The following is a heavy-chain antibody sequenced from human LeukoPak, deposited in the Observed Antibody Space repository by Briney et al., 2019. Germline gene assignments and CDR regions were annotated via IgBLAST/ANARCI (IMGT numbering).Heavy chain of an antibody. J-gene: IGHJ4*02. V-gene: IGHV3-15*04. CDR1: GFSFSDAW. Sequence: GGSLRLSCAASGFSFSDAWMSWVRQIPGKGLEWVGRIEGKTDGGTTDYAAPVKGRFIISRDDSTNTLYLQMNSLKSEDTAVYYCTTYGSGRKFDYWGQGILVTVSS. D-gene: IGHD3-10*01. CDR3: TTYGSGRKFDY. CDR2: IEGKTDGGTT.